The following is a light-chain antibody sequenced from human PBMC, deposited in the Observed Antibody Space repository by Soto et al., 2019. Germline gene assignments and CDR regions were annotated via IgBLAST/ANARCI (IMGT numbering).Light chain of an antibody. CDR2: GTS. J-gene: IGKJ5*01. Sequence: EIVLTQSPATLSLSPGERATLSCRASQSVSSNLAWYQQKPGQAPRLLIYGTSSRATGIPDRFSGSGSGTEFTLTISSLQPEDFATYYCQQSYNNPITFGQGTRLEIK. CDR1: QSVSSN. CDR3: QQSYNNPIT. V-gene: IGKV3D-15*01.